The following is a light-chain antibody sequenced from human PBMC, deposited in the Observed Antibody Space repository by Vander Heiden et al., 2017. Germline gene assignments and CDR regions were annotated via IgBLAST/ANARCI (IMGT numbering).Light chain of an antibody. CDR2: EGS. J-gene: IGLJ2*01. CDR1: SSDVGSYNL. CDR3: CSDAGRSTPVV. V-gene: IGLV2-23*01. Sequence: QSALTQPASVSGSPGQSITISCTGTSSDVGSYNLVSWYQQHPGKAPKLMIYEGSKRPSGVSNRFSGSKSGNTAALTIAGLQAEDEADYYCCSDAGRSTPVVFGGGTKRTVL.